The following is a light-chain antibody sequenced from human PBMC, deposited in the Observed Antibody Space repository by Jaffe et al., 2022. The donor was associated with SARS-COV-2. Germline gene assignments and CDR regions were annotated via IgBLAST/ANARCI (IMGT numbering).Light chain of an antibody. V-gene: IGLV3-21*04. J-gene: IGLJ3*02. CDR2: YDT. CDR1: NIGSKS. Sequence: SSVLTQPPSVSVAPGETARITCGGNNIGSKSVHWYRQKPGQAPILVIYYDTDRPSGIPERFSGSNSGNTATLTISRVEAGDEADYYCQVWDSGVFGGGTKLTVL. CDR3: QVWDSGV.